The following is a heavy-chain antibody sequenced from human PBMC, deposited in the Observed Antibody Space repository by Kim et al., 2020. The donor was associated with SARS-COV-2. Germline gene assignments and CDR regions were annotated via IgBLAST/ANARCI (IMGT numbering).Heavy chain of an antibody. CDR3: ARHLSTPSWFGPVRSTYYFDY. V-gene: IGHV4-39*01. J-gene: IGHJ4*02. CDR1: GGSISSSSYY. D-gene: IGHD3-10*01. Sequence: SETLSLTCTVSGGSISSSSYYWGWIRQPPGKGLEWIGSIYYSGSTYYNPSLKSRVTISVDTSKNQFSLKLSSVTAADTAVYYCARHLSTPSWFGPVRSTYYFDYWGQGTLVTVSS. CDR2: IYYSGST.